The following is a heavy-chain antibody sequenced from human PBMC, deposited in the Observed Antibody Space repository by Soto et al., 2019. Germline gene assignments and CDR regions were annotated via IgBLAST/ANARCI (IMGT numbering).Heavy chain of an antibody. V-gene: IGHV3-74*01. J-gene: IGHJ4*02. D-gene: IGHD1-26*01. CDR2: INSDGSST. Sequence: EVQLVESGGDLVQPGGSLRLSCAASGFTFSAYWMHWVRQAPGKGLVWVSHINSDGSSTNYADSVKGRFTISRDSAKNTLYLQMNSLRAEDTAVYYCARAWGESYPYFDYWGQGTLVTVSS. CDR1: GFTFSAYW. CDR3: ARAWGESYPYFDY.